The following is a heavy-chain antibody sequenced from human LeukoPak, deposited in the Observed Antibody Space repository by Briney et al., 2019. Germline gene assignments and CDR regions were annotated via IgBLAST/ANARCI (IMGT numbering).Heavy chain of an antibody. CDR2: ISYDGSNK. CDR3: ARGDGTYFDY. J-gene: IGHJ4*02. D-gene: IGHD5-24*01. CDR1: GFTCSSYA. V-gene: IGHV3-30-3*01. Sequence: GGSLRLSCAASGFTCSSYAMHWVRQAPGKGLEWVAVISYDGSNKYYADSVKGRFTISRDYSKNTLYLQMNSLRAEDTAVYYCARGDGTYFDYWAREPWSPSPQ.